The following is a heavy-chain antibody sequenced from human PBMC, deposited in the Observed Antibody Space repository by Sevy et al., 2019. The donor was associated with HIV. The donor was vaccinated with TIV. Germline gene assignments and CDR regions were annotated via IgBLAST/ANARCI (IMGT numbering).Heavy chain of an antibody. V-gene: IGHV4-59*01. J-gene: IGHJ3*01. Sequence: SETLSLTCTVSGDLIDAYYWTWIRQPPGKGLEWIGYIFSRGNINYNPSLKGRLTLSLDPSKFQFSLKLTSMTAADTVMYYCARSRDSGFYSALGLWGQGTMVTVSS. CDR1: GDLIDAYY. CDR3: ARSRDSGFYSALGL. D-gene: IGHD4-4*01. CDR2: IFSRGNI.